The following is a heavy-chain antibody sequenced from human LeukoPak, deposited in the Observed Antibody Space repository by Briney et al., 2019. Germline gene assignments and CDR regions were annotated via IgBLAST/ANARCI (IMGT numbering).Heavy chain of an antibody. Sequence: PGGSLRLSCAASGFTFSSYAMSWVRQAPGKGLEWVSAISGSGGSTYYADSVKGRFTISRDNSKNTLYLQMNSLRAEDTAVYYCAGTYSNGWFPFDYWGQGTLVTVSS. CDR3: AGTYSNGWFPFDY. CDR1: GFTFSSYA. D-gene: IGHD6-19*01. J-gene: IGHJ4*02. V-gene: IGHV3-23*01. CDR2: ISGSGGST.